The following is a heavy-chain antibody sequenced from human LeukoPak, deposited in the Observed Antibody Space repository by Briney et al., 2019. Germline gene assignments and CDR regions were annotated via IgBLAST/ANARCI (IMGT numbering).Heavy chain of an antibody. J-gene: IGHJ5*02. V-gene: IGHV4-34*01. CDR1: GGSFSGYY. D-gene: IGHD5-24*01. CDR2: INHSGST. CDR3: AREGGYNPGDNWFDP. Sequence: PETLSLTCAVYGGSFSGYYWSWIRQPPGKGLEWIGEINHSGSTNYNPSLKSRVTISVDTSKNQFSLKLSSVTAADTAVYYCAREGGYNPGDNWFDPWGQGTPVTVSS.